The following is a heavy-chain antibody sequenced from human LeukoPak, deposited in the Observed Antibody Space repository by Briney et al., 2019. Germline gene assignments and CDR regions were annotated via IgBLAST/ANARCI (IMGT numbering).Heavy chain of an antibody. Sequence: ASVKVSCKASGYTFTVYYMHWVRQAPGQGLEWMGWINPNSGGTNYAQKFQGRVTMTRDTSISTAYMELSRLRSDDTAVYYCARRRGYSGYVFDYWGREPWSPSPQ. V-gene: IGHV1-2*02. D-gene: IGHD5-12*01. J-gene: IGHJ4*02. CDR1: GYTFTVYY. CDR2: INPNSGGT. CDR3: ARRRGYSGYVFDY.